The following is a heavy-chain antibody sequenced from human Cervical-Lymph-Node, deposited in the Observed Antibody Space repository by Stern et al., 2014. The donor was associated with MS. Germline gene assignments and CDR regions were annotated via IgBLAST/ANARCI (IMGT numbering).Heavy chain of an antibody. CDR3: AREGPRTGTLVY. J-gene: IGHJ4*02. Sequence: QVQLQESGPGLVKPSQTLSLTCTVSGGSISSGDYYWSWIRQPQGKGLEWIGYIYYIGSTYYNPSLKSRVTISVDTSKNQFSLKLSSVTAADTAVYYCAREGPRTGTLVYWGQGTLVTVSS. CDR1: GGSISSGDYY. V-gene: IGHV4-30-4*01. D-gene: IGHD3/OR15-3a*01. CDR2: IYYIGST.